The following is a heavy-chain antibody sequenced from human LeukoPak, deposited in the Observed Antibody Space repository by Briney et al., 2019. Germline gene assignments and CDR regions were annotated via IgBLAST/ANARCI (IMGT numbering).Heavy chain of an antibody. CDR1: GFTYSNHA. J-gene: IGHJ4*02. CDR2: ISYDGSNE. CDR3: AKEFNRGLPDY. V-gene: IGHV3-30*04. D-gene: IGHD2-21*01. Sequence: PGGSLRLSCAASGFTYSNHAMNWVRQAPGKGLEWVAVISYDGSNEYYADSVKGRFTISRDNSKNTLYLQMSSLRAEDTAVYYCAKEFNRGLPDYWGQGTLVTVPS.